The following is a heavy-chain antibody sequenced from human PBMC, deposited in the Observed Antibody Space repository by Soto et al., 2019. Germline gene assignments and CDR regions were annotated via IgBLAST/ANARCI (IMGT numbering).Heavy chain of an antibody. V-gene: IGHV3-30*18. CDR1: GFTFSSYG. CDR3: AKDQAGGMLHYYYYGIDV. D-gene: IGHD2-8*01. CDR2: ISYDGSNK. J-gene: IGHJ6*02. Sequence: VQLLESGGGLLQPGGSLRLSCAASGFTFSSYGMHWVRQAPGKGLEWVAVISYDGSNKYYADSVKGRFTISRDNSKNTLYLQMNSLRAEDTAVYYCAKDQAGGMLHYYYYGIDVWGQGTTVTVSS.